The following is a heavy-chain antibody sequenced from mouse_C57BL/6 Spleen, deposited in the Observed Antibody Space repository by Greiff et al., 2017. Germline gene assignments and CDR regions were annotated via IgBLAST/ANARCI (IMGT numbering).Heavy chain of an antibody. V-gene: IGHV1-82*01. J-gene: IGHJ3*01. CDR1: GYAFSSSW. CDR2: IYPGNGGT. Sequence: QVQLVESGPELVRPGASVTLSCKASGYAFSSSWMNWVKQRPVQGLEWIGGIYPGNGGTSYNQKFKGKATLTADKSSSTAYMELRSLTAEDSAVYYCTRSYGYDETFAYWGQGTLVTVSA. CDR3: TRSYGYDETFAY. D-gene: IGHD2-2*01.